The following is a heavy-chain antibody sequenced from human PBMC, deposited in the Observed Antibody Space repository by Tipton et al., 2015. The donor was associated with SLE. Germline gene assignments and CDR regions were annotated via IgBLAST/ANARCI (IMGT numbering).Heavy chain of an antibody. Sequence: SLRLSCAGSAFSVSAYHMAWVRQAPGRGLEWVSVNDFGGRTDYADSVKGRFTVSRDSSGNTLYLQMNSLRAEDTAVYYCAKDDSSSWFDYWGQGTLVTVSS. J-gene: IGHJ4*02. V-gene: IGHV3-53*01. CDR2: NDFGGRT. D-gene: IGHD6-13*01. CDR1: AFSVSAYH. CDR3: AKDDSSSWFDY.